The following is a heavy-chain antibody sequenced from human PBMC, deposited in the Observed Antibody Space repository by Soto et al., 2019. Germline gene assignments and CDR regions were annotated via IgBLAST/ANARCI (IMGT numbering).Heavy chain of an antibody. CDR1: GYIFTGYW. Sequence: KGSGYIFTGYWIGWVRQMPGKGLEWMGIIYPGDSDTRYSPSFQGQVTISADKSISTAYLQWSSLKASDTAMYYCAXXFXXLXHXNXXXXWGQGTLVTVSS. J-gene: IGHJ4*02. CDR3: AXXFXXLXHXNXXXX. CDR2: IYPGDSDT. D-gene: IGHD1-1*01. V-gene: IGHV5-51*01.